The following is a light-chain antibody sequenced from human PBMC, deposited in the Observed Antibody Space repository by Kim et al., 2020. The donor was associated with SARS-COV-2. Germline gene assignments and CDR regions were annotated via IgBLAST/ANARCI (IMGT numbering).Light chain of an antibody. CDR3: QQYGSSPT. CDR2: GAS. V-gene: IGKV3-20*01. CDR1: QKLSSTY. Sequence: LSPGERATLSCRASQKLSSTYVAWYQQKPGQAPRLVIYGASSRATGIPDRFSGSGSGTDFTLTISRLEPEDFAVFYCQQYGSSPTFGQGTRLEIK. J-gene: IGKJ5*01.